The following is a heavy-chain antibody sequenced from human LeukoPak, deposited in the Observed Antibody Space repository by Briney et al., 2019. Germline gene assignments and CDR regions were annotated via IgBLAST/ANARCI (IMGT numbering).Heavy chain of an antibody. CDR3: ARDEYEYAGWFDP. J-gene: IGHJ5*02. V-gene: IGHV3-73*01. CDR2: IRSKANSYAT. D-gene: IGHD5-12*01. Sequence: GGSLSLSCAASGFTFSGSAMHWVRQASGKGLEWVGRIRSKANSYATAYAASVKGRFTISRDDSKNTAYLQMNSLRVEDTAVYYCARDEYEYAGWFDPWGQGTLVTVSS. CDR1: GFTFSGSA.